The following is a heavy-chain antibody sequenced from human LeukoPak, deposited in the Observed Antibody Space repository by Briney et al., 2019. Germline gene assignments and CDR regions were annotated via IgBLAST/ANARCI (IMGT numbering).Heavy chain of an antibody. CDR2: IKQDGSEK. CDR3: AREGAGELSPHDY. D-gene: IGHD3-16*02. Sequence: GGSLRLSCAASGFTFSSYWMSWVRQAPGKGLEWVANIKQDGSEKYYVDSVKGRFTISRDNAKNSLYLQVNSLRAEDTAVYYCAREGAGELSPHDYWGQGTLVTVSS. J-gene: IGHJ4*02. V-gene: IGHV3-7*01. CDR1: GFTFSSYW.